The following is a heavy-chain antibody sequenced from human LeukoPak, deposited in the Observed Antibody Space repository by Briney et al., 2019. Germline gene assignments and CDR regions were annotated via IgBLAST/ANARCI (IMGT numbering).Heavy chain of an antibody. CDR3: ARGPSSSWYTFFDY. D-gene: IGHD6-13*01. V-gene: IGHV1-2*02. Sequence: ASVKVSCKASGYTFTGYYMHWVRQAPGQGLEWMGWINPNSGGTNYAQKFQGRVTMTRDTSISTAYMELSRLRSDDTAVYYCARGPSSSWYTFFDYWGQGTLVTVSS. CDR2: INPNSGGT. J-gene: IGHJ4*02. CDR1: GYTFTGYY.